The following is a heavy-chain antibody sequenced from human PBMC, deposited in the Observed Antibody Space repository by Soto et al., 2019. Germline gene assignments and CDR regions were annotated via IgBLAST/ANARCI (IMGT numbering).Heavy chain of an antibody. V-gene: IGHV3-23*01. CDR2: ISGSVADT. D-gene: IGHD6-6*01. CDR1: GSTVSSYA. CDR3: AVPQHIAVRRLGGAFDV. Sequence: PGGSLRLSCAASGSTVSSYAMSWVRQAPGKGPEWVSVISGSVADTFYADSVKGCFTISRDNFKNTLYLQMNSLRVEDTAVYYCAVPQHIAVRRLGGAFDVWGQGTLVTVSS. J-gene: IGHJ3*01.